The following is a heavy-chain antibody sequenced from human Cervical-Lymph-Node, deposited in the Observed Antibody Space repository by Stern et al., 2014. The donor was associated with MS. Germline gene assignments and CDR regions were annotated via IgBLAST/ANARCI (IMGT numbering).Heavy chain of an antibody. J-gene: IGHJ4*02. D-gene: IGHD1-26*01. Sequence: EVQLVESGGGLVQPGGSLRLSCAASGFTVSYNYMSWVRQAPGTGLDWVSVLFSGGSTYYADSVKGRFTISRDSSKNTLYLQMNSLRVEDTAVYYCARSWEPPTLDYWGQGTLVTVSS. CDR1: GFTVSYNY. CDR2: LFSGGST. V-gene: IGHV3-66*02. CDR3: ARSWEPPTLDY.